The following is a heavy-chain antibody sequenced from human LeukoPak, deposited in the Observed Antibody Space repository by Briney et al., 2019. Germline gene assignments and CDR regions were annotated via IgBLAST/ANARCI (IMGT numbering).Heavy chain of an antibody. Sequence: SETLSLTCTVSGYSISSGHYWGWIRQPPGKGLEWIGSMYHSGSTYYNPPLKSRVTISVDTSKNQFSLRLSSVTAADTAVYYCARGQKYRSGYTVTELGSGYFDYWGQGTLVTVSS. J-gene: IGHJ4*02. CDR3: ARGQKYRSGYTVTELGSGYFDY. CDR2: MYHSGST. D-gene: IGHD5-18*01. V-gene: IGHV4-38-2*02. CDR1: GYSISSGHY.